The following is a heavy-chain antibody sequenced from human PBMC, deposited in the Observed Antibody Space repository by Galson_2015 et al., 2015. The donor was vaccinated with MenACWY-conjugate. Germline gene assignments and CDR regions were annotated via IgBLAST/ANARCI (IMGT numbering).Heavy chain of an antibody. CDR2: ISYDGSNK. D-gene: IGHD3-22*01. CDR1: GFTFSSYG. V-gene: IGHV3-30*18. Sequence: SLRLSCAASGFTFSSYGMHWVRQAPGKGLEWVAVISYDGSNKYYADSVKGRFTISRDNSKNTLYLQMNSLRAEDTAVYYCAKDLYYYDSSGYFPHYFDYWGQGTLVTVSS. J-gene: IGHJ4*02. CDR3: AKDLYYYDSSGYFPHYFDY.